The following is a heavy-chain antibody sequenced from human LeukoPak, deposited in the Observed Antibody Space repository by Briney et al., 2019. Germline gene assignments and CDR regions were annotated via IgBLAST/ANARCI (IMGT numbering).Heavy chain of an antibody. CDR3: ARRWDILTGYYCWFDP. D-gene: IGHD3-9*01. Sequence: SETLSLTCTVSGGSVSSGSYYWSWIRQPPGKGLEWIGYIYYSGSTNYNPSLKSRVTISVDTSKNQFSLKLSSVTAADTAVYYCARRWDILTGYYCWFDPWGQGTLVTVSS. CDR1: GGSVSSGSYY. CDR2: IYYSGST. V-gene: IGHV4-61*01. J-gene: IGHJ5*02.